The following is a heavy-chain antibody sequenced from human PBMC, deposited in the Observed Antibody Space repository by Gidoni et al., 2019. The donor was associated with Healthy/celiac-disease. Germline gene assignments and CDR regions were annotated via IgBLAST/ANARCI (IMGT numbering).Heavy chain of an antibody. Sequence: EVQLVESGGGVVQSGGSLSLSCVASAFTFDDYAMHWVRQAPGKGLEWVSLMSGDGGSTYYADSVKGRVTISRDNSKNSLYLQMNSLRTEDTALYYCAKECGYSYGYSHNFDYWGQGTLVTVSS. V-gene: IGHV3-43*02. J-gene: IGHJ4*02. CDR3: AKECGYSYGYSHNFDY. CDR1: AFTFDDYA. D-gene: IGHD5-18*01. CDR2: MSGDGGST.